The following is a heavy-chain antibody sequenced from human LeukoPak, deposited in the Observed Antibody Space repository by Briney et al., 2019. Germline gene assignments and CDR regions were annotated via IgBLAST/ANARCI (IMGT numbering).Heavy chain of an antibody. V-gene: IGHV1-2*02. Sequence: ASVKVSCKASGYTFTGYYMHWVRQAPGQGLEWMGWINPNSGGTNYAQKFQGRVTMTRDTSISTAYMELSRLRSDDTAVYHCSRDGGAGDESAFDFWGQGTMVTVSS. J-gene: IGHJ3*01. CDR3: SRDGGAGDESAFDF. CDR2: INPNSGGT. D-gene: IGHD3-16*01. CDR1: GYTFTGYY.